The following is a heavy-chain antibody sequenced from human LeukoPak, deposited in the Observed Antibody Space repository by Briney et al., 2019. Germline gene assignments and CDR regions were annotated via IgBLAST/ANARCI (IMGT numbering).Heavy chain of an antibody. J-gene: IGHJ6*03. V-gene: IGHV4-39*01. CDR3: ARTGADYYYYYMDV. CDR1: GGSISSSGYY. CDR2: IYYSGST. Sequence: SETLSLTCTVPGGSISSSGYYWGWIRQPPGKGLEWIGTIYYSGSTYYNPSLKSRVTISVDTSKKQFSLKLSSVTAADTAVYYCARTGADYYYYYMDVWGKGTTVTVSS. D-gene: IGHD7-27*01.